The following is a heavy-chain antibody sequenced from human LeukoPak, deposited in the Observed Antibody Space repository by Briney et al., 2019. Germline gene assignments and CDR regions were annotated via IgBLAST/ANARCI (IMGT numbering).Heavy chain of an antibody. V-gene: IGHV1-8*03. CDR2: MNPNSGNT. D-gene: IGHD6-19*01. CDR1: GYTSTSYD. J-gene: IGHJ6*03. CDR3: ARRAGYSSGWYEGYYMDV. Sequence: ASVKVSCKASGYTSTSYDINWVRQATGQGLEWMGWMNPNSGNTGYAQKFQGRVTITRNTSISTAYMELSSLRSEDTAVYYCARRAGYSSGWYEGYYMDVWGKGTTVTVSS.